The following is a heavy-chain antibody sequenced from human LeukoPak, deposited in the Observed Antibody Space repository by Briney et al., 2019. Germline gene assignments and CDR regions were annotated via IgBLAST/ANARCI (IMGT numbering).Heavy chain of an antibody. Sequence: ASVKVSCKASGYTFTSYGISWVRQAPGQGLEWMGWISAYNGNTNYAQKLQGRVTMTTDTSTSTAYMELRSLRSDDTAVYYCARDRALAMLVVVITDAFDIWGQGTMVTVSS. CDR2: ISAYNGNT. V-gene: IGHV1-18*01. J-gene: IGHJ3*02. D-gene: IGHD3-22*01. CDR1: GYTFTSYG. CDR3: ARDRALAMLVVVITDAFDI.